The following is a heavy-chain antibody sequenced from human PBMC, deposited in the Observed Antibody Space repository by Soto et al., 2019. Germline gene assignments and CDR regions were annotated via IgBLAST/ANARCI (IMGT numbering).Heavy chain of an antibody. D-gene: IGHD3-16*01. V-gene: IGHV3-74*01. J-gene: IGHJ4*02. Sequence: EVQLVESGGGLVQPGGSLRLSCTASGFSFSNYWMHWVRQAPGEGLVWVSRISSDGTSTSYADSVKGRFTISRDNAKNTLYLQMNSLRAEDTAVYHCAGTTAGTGFGYWGQGTLVTVSS. CDR3: AGTTAGTGFGY. CDR2: ISSDGTST. CDR1: GFSFSNYW.